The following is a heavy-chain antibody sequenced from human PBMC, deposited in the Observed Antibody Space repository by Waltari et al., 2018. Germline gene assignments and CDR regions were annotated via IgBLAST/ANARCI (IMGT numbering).Heavy chain of an antibody. Sequence: EVQLVQSGAEVKKPGESLKISCQGYGYSFATYWTGWVRQMPGKGMEWVGFIYPGDSDTRYRPSFQGQVSISADKSTTTAYLQWSSLKSSYTAIYYCAREGLLAFGAVDYWGQGTLVTVSS. CDR3: AREGLLAFGAVDY. CDR2: IYPGDSDT. V-gene: IGHV5-51*02. J-gene: IGHJ4*02. D-gene: IGHD3-16*01. CDR1: GYSFATYW.